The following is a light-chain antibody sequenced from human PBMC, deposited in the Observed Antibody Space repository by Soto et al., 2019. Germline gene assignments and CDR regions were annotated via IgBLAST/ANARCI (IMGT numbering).Light chain of an antibody. V-gene: IGKV3-11*01. Sequence: SRATLTMCTGERATLSCRPSQSDSSFLVWYQQKPGQAPRLLIYDAFIRATGIPARFSCSGSGTDFTLTISSLEPEDFADYYCQQRSNWPMYTFSQGTKVDIK. J-gene: IGKJ2*01. CDR2: DAF. CDR3: QQRSNWPMYT. CDR1: QSDSSF.